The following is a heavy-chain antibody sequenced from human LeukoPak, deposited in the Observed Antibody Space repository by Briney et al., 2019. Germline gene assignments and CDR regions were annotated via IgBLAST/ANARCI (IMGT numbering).Heavy chain of an antibody. CDR2: IKQDGSEK. Sequence: GGSLRLSCAASGFTFSSYEMNWVRQAPGKGLEWVANIKQDGSEKYYVDSVKGRFTISRDNAKNSLYLQMNSLRAEDTAVYYCAREGSRPNYYYYYYMDVWGKGTTVTVSS. J-gene: IGHJ6*03. CDR1: GFTFSSYE. CDR3: AREGSRPNYYYYYYMDV. D-gene: IGHD2-15*01. V-gene: IGHV3-7*01.